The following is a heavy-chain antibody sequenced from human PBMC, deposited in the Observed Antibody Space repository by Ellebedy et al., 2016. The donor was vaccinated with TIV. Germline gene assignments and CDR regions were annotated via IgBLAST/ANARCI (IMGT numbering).Heavy chain of an antibody. CDR3: ARDLGVPDDY. V-gene: IGHV1-2*02. CDR1: GYAFTSRW. J-gene: IGHJ4*02. CDR2: IKTHNGYK. Sequence: AASVKVSCKASGYAFTSRWLHWVRQAPGQGLEWLGLIKTHNGYKIYAQKFQGRVTLTRDTSISTAYMELNRLTPDDTAVYYCARDLGVPDDYWGQGTLVTVSS. D-gene: IGHD3-10*01.